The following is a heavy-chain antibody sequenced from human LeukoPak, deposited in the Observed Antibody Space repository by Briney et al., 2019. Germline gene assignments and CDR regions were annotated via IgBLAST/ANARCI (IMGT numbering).Heavy chain of an antibody. CDR1: GFSFSDYG. V-gene: IGHV3-30*02. J-gene: IGHJ4*02. CDR3: AGNLYYYDSSGYYYY. CDR2: IRYDGTEK. Sequence: GGSLRLSCAASGFSFSDYGMHWVRQAPGKGLERVAFIRYDGTEKYYADSVKGRFTISRDNSKNTLYLQMNSLRAEDTAVYYCAGNLYYYDSSGYYYYWGQGTLVTVSS. D-gene: IGHD3-22*01.